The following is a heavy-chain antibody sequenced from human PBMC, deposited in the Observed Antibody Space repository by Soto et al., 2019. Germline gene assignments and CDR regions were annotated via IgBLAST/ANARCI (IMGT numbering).Heavy chain of an antibody. V-gene: IGHV1-18*01. D-gene: IGHD3-3*01. CDR3: ARDYDFWSGYYKRGNNWFDP. CDR2: ISAYNGNT. Sequence: ASVKVSCKASGYTFTIYGISWVRQAPGQGLEWMGWISAYNGNTNYAQKLQGRVTMTTDTSTSTAYMELRSLRSDDTAVYYCARDYDFWSGYYKRGNNWFDPWGQGTLVTVSS. CDR1: GYTFTIYG. J-gene: IGHJ5*02.